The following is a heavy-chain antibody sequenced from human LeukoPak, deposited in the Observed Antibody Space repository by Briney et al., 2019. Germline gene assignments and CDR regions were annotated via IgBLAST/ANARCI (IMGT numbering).Heavy chain of an antibody. CDR1: GGTFSSYA. Sequence: SVKVSCKASGGTFSSYAISWVRQAPGQGLEWMGRIIPILGIANYAQKFQGRVTITADKSTSTAYMELSSLRSEDTAVYYCARGGYYDSCGYYYGWGQGTLVTVSS. D-gene: IGHD3-22*01. V-gene: IGHV1-69*04. CDR2: IIPILGIA. J-gene: IGHJ4*02. CDR3: ARGGYYDSCGYYYG.